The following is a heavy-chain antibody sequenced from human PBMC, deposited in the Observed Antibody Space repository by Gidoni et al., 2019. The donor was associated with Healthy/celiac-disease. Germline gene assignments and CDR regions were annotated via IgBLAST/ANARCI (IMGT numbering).Heavy chain of an antibody. CDR2: ISGSGGST. D-gene: IGHD2-2*01. CDR3: AKGVVPAAPPYYYYYGMDV. J-gene: IGHJ6*02. Sequence: EVQLLESGGGLVQPGGSLRLSCAASGFTFSSYAMSWVRQAPGKGLEWVSAISGSGGSTYYADSVKGRFTISRDNSKNTLYLQMNSLRAEDTAVYYCAKGVVPAAPPYYYYYGMDVWGQGTTVTVSS. V-gene: IGHV3-23*01. CDR1: GFTFSSYA.